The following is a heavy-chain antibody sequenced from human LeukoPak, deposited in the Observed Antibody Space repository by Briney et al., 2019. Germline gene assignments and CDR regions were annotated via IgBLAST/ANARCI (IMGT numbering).Heavy chain of an antibody. J-gene: IGHJ6*03. V-gene: IGHV3-21*01. CDR2: ISSSSSYI. CDR1: GFTFSSYS. D-gene: IGHD3-22*01. Sequence: PGGSLRLSCAASGFTFSSYSMNWVRQAPGKGLEWVSPISSSSSYIYYADSVKGRFTISRDNAKNSLYLQMNSLRAEDTAVYYCARGGDSSGYYWWDYYYYMDVWGKGTTVTVSS. CDR3: ARGGDSSGYYWWDYYYYMDV.